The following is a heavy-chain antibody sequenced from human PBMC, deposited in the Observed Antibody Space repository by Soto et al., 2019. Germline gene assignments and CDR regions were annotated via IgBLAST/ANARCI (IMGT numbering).Heavy chain of an antibody. V-gene: IGHV3-15*07. D-gene: IGHD2-15*01. CDR1: GFTFSNAW. Sequence: EVQLVESGGGLVKPGGSLRLSCAASGFTFSNAWMNWVRQAPGQGLEWVGRIKSKTDGGTTDYGAPVKGRFTISRDDSKNTLYLQMNSLKTEDTAVYYCTTDPVVVAATNFDYWGQGTLVTVSS. J-gene: IGHJ4*02. CDR2: IKSKTDGGTT. CDR3: TTDPVVVAATNFDY.